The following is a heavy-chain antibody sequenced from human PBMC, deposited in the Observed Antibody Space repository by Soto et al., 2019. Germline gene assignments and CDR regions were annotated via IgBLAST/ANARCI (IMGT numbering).Heavy chain of an antibody. Sequence: EVQLAESGGGLAQPGGSLRLSCAASGFTLSGYAMDWVRQAPGKGLECVSGISGNGVGTYYANSVQGRFTISRDNSKKTVYLQMGSLRHEDMAVYYCASRARPDFYYMDVWGKVTTVTVSS. J-gene: IGHJ6*03. D-gene: IGHD6-6*01. V-gene: IGHV3-64*01. CDR1: GFTLSGYA. CDR2: ISGNGVGT. CDR3: ASRARPDFYYMDV.